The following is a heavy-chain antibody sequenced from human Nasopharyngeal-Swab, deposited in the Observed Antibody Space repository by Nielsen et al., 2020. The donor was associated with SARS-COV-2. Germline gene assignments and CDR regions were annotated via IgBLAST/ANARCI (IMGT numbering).Heavy chain of an antibody. J-gene: IGHJ6*02. Sequence: GESLKISCAASGFTFSSYAMHWVRQAPGKGLEWVAVISYDGSNKYYADSVKGRFTISRDNAKNSLYLQMNSLRAEDTAVYYCARGGDDYYYGMDVWGQGTTVTVSS. CDR1: GFTFSSYA. V-gene: IGHV3-30-3*01. D-gene: IGHD3-10*01. CDR3: ARGGDDYYYGMDV. CDR2: ISYDGSNK.